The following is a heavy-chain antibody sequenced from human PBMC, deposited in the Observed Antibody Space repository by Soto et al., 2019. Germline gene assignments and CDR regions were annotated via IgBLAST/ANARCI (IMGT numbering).Heavy chain of an antibody. CDR1: GGTFSSYA. Sequence: ASVKVSCKASGGTFSSYAISWVRQAPGQGLEWMGGIIPIIATANYAQKFQGRVTITADESTSTAYMKLSSLRSEDTAVYYCASNYYDGSGYYYFISLIAWGQGTLVTVSS. D-gene: IGHD3-22*01. V-gene: IGHV1-69*13. CDR2: IIPIIATA. J-gene: IGHJ5*02. CDR3: ASNYYDGSGYYYFISLIA.